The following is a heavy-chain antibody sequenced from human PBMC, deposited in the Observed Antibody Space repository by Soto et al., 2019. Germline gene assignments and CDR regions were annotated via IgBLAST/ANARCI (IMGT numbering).Heavy chain of an antibody. CDR3: ARVSLAVAGTVWFDP. D-gene: IGHD6-19*01. CDR2: ISAYNGNT. V-gene: IGHV1-18*01. J-gene: IGHJ5*02. Sequence: ASVKVSWKASGYTFTSYGISWVRQAPGQGLEWMGWISAYNGNTNYAQKLQGRVTMTTDTSTSTAYMELRSLRSDDTAVYYCARVSLAVAGTVWFDPWGQGTLVTVSS. CDR1: GYTFTSYG.